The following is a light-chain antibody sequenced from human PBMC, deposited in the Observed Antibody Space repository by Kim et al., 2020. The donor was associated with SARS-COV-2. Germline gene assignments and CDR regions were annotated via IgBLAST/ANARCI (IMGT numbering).Light chain of an antibody. CDR2: AAS. Sequence: ASVGDRVTSTCWASQHINNNVAWFQQKPGTAPKSLGFAASNLHNGVPSKFSGSGYGTDFTLTINSLQPEDSATYYCQQYKTYQLTFGGGTKVDIK. V-gene: IGKV1-16*02. CDR3: QQYKTYQLT. J-gene: IGKJ4*01. CDR1: QHINNN.